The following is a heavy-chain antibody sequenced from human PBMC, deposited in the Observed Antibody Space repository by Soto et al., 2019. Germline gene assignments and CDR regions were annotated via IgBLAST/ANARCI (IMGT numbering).Heavy chain of an antibody. D-gene: IGHD6-19*01. CDR1: GDTFGTYA. V-gene: IGHV3-23*01. J-gene: IGHJ4*02. Sequence: PXGSLRLSCAASGDTFGTYAINWDRQAPGMGMDWVSSTRGSGGSAYYADSVKARFTISRDNSKNTLYLQMNSLSPEDTAIYYCAKGESSGWSDFGLWGQGTLVTVSS. CDR3: AKGESSGWSDFGL. CDR2: TRGSGGSA.